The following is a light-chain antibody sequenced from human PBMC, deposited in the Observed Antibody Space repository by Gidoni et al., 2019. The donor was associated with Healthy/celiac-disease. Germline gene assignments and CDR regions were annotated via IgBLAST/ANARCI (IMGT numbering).Light chain of an antibody. J-gene: IGLJ2*01. V-gene: IGLV2-14*03. CDR1: SSDVGGYNY. Sequence: QSALTQPASVSGSPGQSITISCTGTSSDVGGYNYVSWYQQHPGKAPKLMIYDVSNRPSGVSNRVSGSKSGNTAARTISGLQAEDEADYYGSSYTSSSTLNVVFGGGTKLTVL. CDR3: SSYTSSSTLNVV. CDR2: DVS.